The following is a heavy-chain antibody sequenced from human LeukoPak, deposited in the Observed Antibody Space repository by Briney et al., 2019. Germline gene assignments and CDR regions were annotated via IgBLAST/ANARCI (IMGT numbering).Heavy chain of an antibody. D-gene: IGHD2-2*01. V-gene: IGHV3-21*01. Sequence: GGSLRLSCAASGFTFSSYSMNWVRQAPGKGLEWVSSISSSSSYIYYADSVKGRFTISRDNSKNTLYLQMNSLRAEDTAVYYCAKDWDIVVVPAGFFDYWGQGTLVTVSS. CDR2: ISSSSSYI. CDR1: GFTFSSYS. J-gene: IGHJ4*02. CDR3: AKDWDIVVVPAGFFDY.